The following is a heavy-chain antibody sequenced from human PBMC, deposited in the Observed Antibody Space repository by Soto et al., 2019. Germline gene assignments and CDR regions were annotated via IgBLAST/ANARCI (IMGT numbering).Heavy chain of an antibody. V-gene: IGHV3-30*18. J-gene: IGHJ6*02. CDR3: AKDQRVAARPYGMDV. CDR2: ISYDGSNK. D-gene: IGHD6-6*01. CDR1: GFTFSSYG. Sequence: GGSLRLSCAASGFTFSSYGMHWVRQAPGKGLEWVAVISYDGSNKYYADSVKGRFTISRDNSKNTLYLQMNSLRAEDTAVYYCAKDQRVAARPYGMDVWGQGTTVTVSS.